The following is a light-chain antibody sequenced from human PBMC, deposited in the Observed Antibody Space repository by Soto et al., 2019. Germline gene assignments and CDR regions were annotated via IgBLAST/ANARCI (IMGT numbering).Light chain of an antibody. CDR3: CPYAGTYTGGVV. V-gene: IGLV2-11*01. CDR2: DVN. Sequence: QSALTQPRSVSGSPGQSVTISCTGTSSDVGGYNYVSWYQQHPGKAPKLMIYDVNKRPSGVPDRFSGSKSGNTASLTITGLQAEDEADYYCCPYAGTYTGGVVFGGGTKLTVL. CDR1: SSDVGGYNY. J-gene: IGLJ2*01.